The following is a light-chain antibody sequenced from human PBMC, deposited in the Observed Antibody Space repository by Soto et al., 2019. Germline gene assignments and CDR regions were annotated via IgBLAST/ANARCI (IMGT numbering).Light chain of an antibody. CDR3: QQSYSTPLA. V-gene: IGKV3-11*01. CDR2: DAS. Sequence: EIVLTQSPATLSLSPGERATLSCRASQSVSSYLAWYQRKPGQAPRLLIYDASNRATGIPARFSGSGSGTDFTLTISSLQPEDFATYYCQQSYSTPLAFGPGTKVDIK. CDR1: QSVSSY. J-gene: IGKJ3*01.